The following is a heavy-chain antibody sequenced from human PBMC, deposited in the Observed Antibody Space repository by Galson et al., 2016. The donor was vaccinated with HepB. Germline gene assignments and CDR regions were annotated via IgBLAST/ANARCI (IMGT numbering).Heavy chain of an antibody. D-gene: IGHD2-15*01. CDR2: IYSGGGP. V-gene: IGHV3-53*01. Sequence: SLRLSCAASGFSVSSNYMTWVRQAPGKGLEWVSVIYSGGGPSYADSVKGRFTISRDSSKNTLYLRMNSLRAEDTAVYYCARKTDSVGGGDYWGQGTLVTVSS. CDR3: ARKTDSVGGGDY. CDR1: GFSVSSNY. J-gene: IGHJ4*02.